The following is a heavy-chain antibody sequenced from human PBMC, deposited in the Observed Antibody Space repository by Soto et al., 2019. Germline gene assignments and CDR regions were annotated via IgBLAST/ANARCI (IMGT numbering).Heavy chain of an antibody. D-gene: IGHD3-22*01. J-gene: IGHJ4*02. CDR1: GFAFSTFA. CDR3: ARDQLRPGILYSLGVLLPEYGL. CDR2: ISVSGNNA. Sequence: PVGSLRLSCAASGFAFSTFAMTWVRQAPGKGLEWVAAISVSGNNAYYADSVKGRFTISRDNSQNTVFLQMSSLRVDDTAVYYCARDQLRPGILYSLGVLLPEYGLWGQGTLVTVSS. V-gene: IGHV3-23*01.